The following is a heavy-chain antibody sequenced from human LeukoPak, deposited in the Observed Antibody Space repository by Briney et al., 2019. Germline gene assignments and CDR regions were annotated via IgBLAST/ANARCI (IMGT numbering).Heavy chain of an antibody. CDR1: GFTFSSYE. J-gene: IGHJ6*04. V-gene: IGHV3-48*03. CDR2: ISSSGSTI. D-gene: IGHD5-12*01. CDR3: ARGRVATVRIYYYYYCMDV. Sequence: GGSLRLSCAASGFTFSSYEMNWVRQAPGKGLEWVSYISSSGSTIYYADSVKGRFTISRDNAKNSLYLQMNSLRAEDTAVYYCARGRVATVRIYYYYYCMDVWGKGTTVTVSS.